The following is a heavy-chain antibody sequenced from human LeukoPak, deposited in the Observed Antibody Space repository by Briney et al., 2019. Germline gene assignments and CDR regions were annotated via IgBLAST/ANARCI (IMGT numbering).Heavy chain of an antibody. CDR3: AVLAVAGFFDY. D-gene: IGHD6-19*01. CDR2: IYYSGST. Sequence: PSQTLSLTCTVSGGSISSGDYYWRWIRQPPGKGLEWIGYIYYSGSTYYNPSLKSRVTISVDTSKNQFSLKLSSVTAADTAVYYCAVLAVAGFFDYWGQGTLVTVSS. J-gene: IGHJ4*02. CDR1: GGSISSGDYY. V-gene: IGHV4-30-4*08.